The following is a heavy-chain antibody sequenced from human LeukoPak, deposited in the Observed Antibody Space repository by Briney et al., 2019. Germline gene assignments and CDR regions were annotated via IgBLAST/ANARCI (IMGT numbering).Heavy chain of an antibody. Sequence: PGGSLRLSCAVSGFTFIDHYMDWVRQAPGKGLEWVGRSLKKVHSYRGEYAASVKGRFTISRDESRNSLYLQMNNLETEDTAVYYCTSGGTEGYNNDWGQGILVTVSS. CDR1: GFTFIDHY. CDR2: SLKKVHSYRG. V-gene: IGHV3-72*01. CDR3: TSGGTEGYNND. J-gene: IGHJ4*02. D-gene: IGHD5-24*01.